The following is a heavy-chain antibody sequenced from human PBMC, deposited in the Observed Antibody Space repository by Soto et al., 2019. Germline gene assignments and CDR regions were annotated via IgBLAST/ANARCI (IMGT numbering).Heavy chain of an antibody. D-gene: IGHD2-21*02. Sequence: GGSLRLSCAASGFTVSSNYMSWVRQAPGKGLEWVSVIYSGGSTYYADSVKGRFTISRDNSKNTLYLQMNSLRAEDTAVYYCARGEDWGGDCYAFDIWGQGTMVTVSS. CDR1: GFTVSSNY. V-gene: IGHV3-66*01. J-gene: IGHJ3*02. CDR3: ARGEDWGGDCYAFDI. CDR2: IYSGGST.